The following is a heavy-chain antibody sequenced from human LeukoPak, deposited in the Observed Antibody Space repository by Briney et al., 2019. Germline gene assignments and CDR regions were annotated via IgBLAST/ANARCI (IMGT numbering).Heavy chain of an antibody. J-gene: IGHJ5*02. CDR2: ISGSGGST. CDR1: GFTFSSYA. D-gene: IGHD4-17*01. CDR3: ARPDGDYGWFDP. Sequence: GGSLRLSCAASGFTFSSYAMSWVRQAPGKGLEWVSAISGSGGSTYYADSVKGRFTISRGNSKNTLYLQMNSLRAEDTAVYYCARPDGDYGWFDPWGQGTLVTVSS. V-gene: IGHV3-23*01.